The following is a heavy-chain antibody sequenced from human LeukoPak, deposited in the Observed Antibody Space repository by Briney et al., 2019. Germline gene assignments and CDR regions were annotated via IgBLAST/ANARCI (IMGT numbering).Heavy chain of an antibody. J-gene: IGHJ4*02. Sequence: ASVKVSCKVSGYTLTELSMHWVRQAPGKGLEWMGGFDPEDGETIYAQKFQGRVTMTEDTSTDTAYMELSSLRSEDTAVYYCARGLGTYPEIPLDYWGQGTLVTVSS. CDR1: GYTLTELS. V-gene: IGHV1-24*01. D-gene: IGHD3-16*02. CDR3: ARGLGTYPEIPLDY. CDR2: FDPEDGET.